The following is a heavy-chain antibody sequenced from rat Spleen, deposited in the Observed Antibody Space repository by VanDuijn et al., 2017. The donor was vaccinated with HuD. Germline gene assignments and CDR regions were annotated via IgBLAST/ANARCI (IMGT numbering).Heavy chain of an antibody. Sequence: EVQLVESGGGLVQPGRSLKLSCAASGFTFSDYNMAWVRQAPKKGLEWVATISYDGSSTYYRDSVKGRFTISRDNAKSTLYLQMDSLRSEDTATYYCARPSSPLDYWGQGVMVTVSS. V-gene: IGHV5-7*01. D-gene: IGHD1-2*01. CDR1: GFTFSDYN. CDR2: ISYDGSST. CDR3: ARPSSPLDY. J-gene: IGHJ2*01.